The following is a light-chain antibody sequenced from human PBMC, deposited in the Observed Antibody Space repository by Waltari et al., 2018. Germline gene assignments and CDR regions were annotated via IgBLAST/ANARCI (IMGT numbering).Light chain of an antibody. CDR1: QSVFYSSNNRNY. Sequence: DIVMTQSPDSLAVSLGERATINCKSSQSVFYSSNNRNYLGWYQHKAGQLPKLLIYWASTRESGVPDRFSGSGSGTDFTLTISNLQAEDVAVYYCQQYYATPRTFGQGTKVAIK. J-gene: IGKJ1*01. CDR2: WAS. V-gene: IGKV4-1*01. CDR3: QQYYATPRT.